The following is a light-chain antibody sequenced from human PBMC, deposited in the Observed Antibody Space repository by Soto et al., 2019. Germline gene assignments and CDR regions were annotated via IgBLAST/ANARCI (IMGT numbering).Light chain of an antibody. J-gene: IGKJ4*01. V-gene: IGKV3-20*01. CDR2: GIS. CDR1: QSVSSNY. Sequence: IVLTQSPGTLSLSPGERATLSCRASQSVSSNYFAWYQQKPGQAPRLLIYGISIRATGISDRFSGGGSGTDFTLTISRLESDDFAVYYCQQHGTSPLTFGGGTKV. CDR3: QQHGTSPLT.